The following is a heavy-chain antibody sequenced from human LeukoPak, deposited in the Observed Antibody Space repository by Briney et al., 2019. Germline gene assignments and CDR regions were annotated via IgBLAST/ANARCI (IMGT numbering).Heavy chain of an antibody. V-gene: IGHV4-59*08. J-gene: IGHJ5*02. CDR2: IYYSGST. CDR3: ARRVAAAGTRFDP. D-gene: IGHD6-13*01. Sequence: SETLSLTCTVSGGSISSYYWSWIRQPPGKGLEGIGYIYYSGSTNYNPSLKSRVTISVDTSKNQFSLKLSSVTAADTAVYYCARRVAAAGTRFDPWGQGTLVTVSS. CDR1: GGSISSYY.